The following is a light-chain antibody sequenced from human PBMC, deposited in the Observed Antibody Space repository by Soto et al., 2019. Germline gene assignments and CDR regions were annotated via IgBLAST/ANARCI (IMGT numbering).Light chain of an antibody. CDR1: QSVSSY. J-gene: IGKJ4*01. Sequence: EIVLTQSPATLSLSPGERATLSCRASQSVSSYLAWYQQNPGQAPRLLIYEASNRGTGIPARFSGSGSGTDFTLTISSLEPEDFAVYYCQQRRNWPLTFGGGTKVEI. CDR3: QQRRNWPLT. CDR2: EAS. V-gene: IGKV3-11*01.